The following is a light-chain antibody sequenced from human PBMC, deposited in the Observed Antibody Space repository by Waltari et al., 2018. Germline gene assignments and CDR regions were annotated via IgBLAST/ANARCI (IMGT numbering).Light chain of an antibody. J-gene: IGKJ4*01. CDR2: AAS. V-gene: IGKV1-12*01. Sequence: DIQMTQSPSFVSASVGDRVTITCRASQGITYWLAWYQQKPGKAPNLLIYAASRLQSVVPSRFSCRGSGTNFTLTISSLQPEEFATYYFQQANSFPLTFGGGTKVEIK. CDR3: QQANSFPLT. CDR1: QGITYW.